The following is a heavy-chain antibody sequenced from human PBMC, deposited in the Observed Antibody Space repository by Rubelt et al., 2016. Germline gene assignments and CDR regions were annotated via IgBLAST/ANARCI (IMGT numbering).Heavy chain of an antibody. D-gene: IGHD7-27*01. V-gene: IGHV3-48*02. CDR1: GFTFSSYS. Sequence: QLGMRGGGLVQPGGSLRLSCAASGFTFSSYSMNWVRQAPGKGLEWISYINYKGSTISYADSVKGRFTISRDTAKNTLYLQMNSLRDEDTAVYYCTRGLLGIDYWGQGTLVAVSS. CDR2: INYKGSTI. J-gene: IGHJ4*02. CDR3: TRGLLGIDY.